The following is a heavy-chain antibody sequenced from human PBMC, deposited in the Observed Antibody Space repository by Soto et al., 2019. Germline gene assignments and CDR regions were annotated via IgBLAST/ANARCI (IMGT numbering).Heavy chain of an antibody. CDR1: GGSISDFY. D-gene: IGHD4-17*01. CDR3: ARGSLSTVTANAFDI. J-gene: IGHJ3*02. V-gene: IGHV4-59*01. CDR2: MYYSGST. Sequence: QVQLQESGPGLVKPSETLSLTCTVSGGSISDFYWSWIRQPPGKALEWIGYGYMYYSGSTNYKPSLESPASISVDPAKNQFSLRLSSVTAADTAVYYCARGSLSTVTANAFDIWGPGALVTVSS.